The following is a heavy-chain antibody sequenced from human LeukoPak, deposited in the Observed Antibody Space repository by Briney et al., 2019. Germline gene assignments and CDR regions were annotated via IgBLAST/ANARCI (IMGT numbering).Heavy chain of an antibody. Sequence: GGSLRLSCAVSGFTFSSYSMNWVRQAPGKGLEWVSSISSSSSYIYYADSVKGRFTISRDNAKNSLYLQMNSLRAEDTAVYYCARASSGWYSRRYYFDYWGQGTLVTVSS. V-gene: IGHV3-21*01. J-gene: IGHJ4*02. CDR2: ISSSSSYI. D-gene: IGHD6-19*01. CDR3: ARASSGWYSRRYYFDY. CDR1: GFTFSSYS.